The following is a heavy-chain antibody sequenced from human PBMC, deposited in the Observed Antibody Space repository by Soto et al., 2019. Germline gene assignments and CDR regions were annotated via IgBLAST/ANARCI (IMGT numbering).Heavy chain of an antibody. V-gene: IGHV1-18*01. CDR2: ISAYNGNT. CDR3: ARDGRGIRYYYFLDV. CDR1: GYTFTSYG. J-gene: IGHJ6*03. Sequence: GASVKVSCKASGYTFTSYGISWVRQAPGQGLEWMGWISAYNGNTNYAQKLQGRVTMTTDTSTSTAYMELRSLRSDDTAVYYCARDGRGIRYYYFLDVWGKGTTVTVTS. D-gene: IGHD2-15*01.